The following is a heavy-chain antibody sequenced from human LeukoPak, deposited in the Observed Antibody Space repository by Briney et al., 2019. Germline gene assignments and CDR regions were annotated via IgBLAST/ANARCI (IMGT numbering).Heavy chain of an antibody. Sequence: GGSLRLSCAASGFTFSSYAMSWVRQAPGKGLEWVSATSGSGGSTYYAASVKGRFTISRDNSKNTLYLQMNSLRAEDTAVYYCANSIGYCSGGSCYTDYWGQGTLVTVSS. D-gene: IGHD2-15*01. CDR3: ANSIGYCSGGSCYTDY. J-gene: IGHJ4*02. CDR2: TSGSGGST. V-gene: IGHV3-23*01. CDR1: GFTFSSYA.